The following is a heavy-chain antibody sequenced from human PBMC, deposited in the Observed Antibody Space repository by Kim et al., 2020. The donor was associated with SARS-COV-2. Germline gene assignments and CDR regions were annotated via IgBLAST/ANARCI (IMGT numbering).Heavy chain of an antibody. CDR2: ISWNRGDI. CDR3: TKGYCTGGYCRNAFDI. CDR1: GFTFDDYA. J-gene: IGHJ3*02. Sequence: GGSLRLSCAASGFTFDDYAMHWVRQAPGKGLEWVSGISWNRGDIGNADPLKGRFTISGDNAKNSLYLQMNSLRAEDTALYYCTKGYCTGGYCRNAFDIWGQGTMVTVSS. V-gene: IGHV3-9*01. D-gene: IGHD2-8*02.